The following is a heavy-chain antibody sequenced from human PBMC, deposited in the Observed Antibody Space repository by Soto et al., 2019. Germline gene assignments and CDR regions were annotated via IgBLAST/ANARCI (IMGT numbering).Heavy chain of an antibody. Sequence: GGSLRLSCAASGFTFSSYAMHWVRQAPGKGLEWVAVISYDGSNKYYADSVKGRFTISRDNSKNTLYLQMNSLRAEDTAVYYCAREWQLASGYYGMDVWGQGTTVTVSS. J-gene: IGHJ6*02. CDR1: GFTFSSYA. CDR3: AREWQLASGYYGMDV. D-gene: IGHD6-13*01. CDR2: ISYDGSNK. V-gene: IGHV3-30-3*01.